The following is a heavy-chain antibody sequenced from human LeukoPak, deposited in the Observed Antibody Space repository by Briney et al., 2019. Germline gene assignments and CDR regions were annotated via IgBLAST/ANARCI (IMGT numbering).Heavy chain of an antibody. J-gene: IGHJ4*02. CDR1: GFTFSSYW. CDR2: INSDGSST. V-gene: IGHV3-74*01. Sequence: PGGSLRLSCAASGFTFSSYWMHWVRQAPGEGVVWVSRINSDGSSTSYADSVKGRFTISRDNAKNTLYLQMNSLRAEDTAVYYCARLYYYGSGSYYPKEYYFDYWGQGTLVTVSS. CDR3: ARLYYYGSGSYYPKEYYFDY. D-gene: IGHD3-10*01.